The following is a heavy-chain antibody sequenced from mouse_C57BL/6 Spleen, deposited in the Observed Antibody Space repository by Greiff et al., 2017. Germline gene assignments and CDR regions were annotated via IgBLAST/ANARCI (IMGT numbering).Heavy chain of an antibody. D-gene: IGHD1-1*01. Sequence: EVQGVESGGGLVQPGGSLSLSCAASGFTFTDYYMSWVRQPPGKALEWLGFIRNKANGYTTEYSASVKGRFTISRDNSQSILYLQMNALRAEDSATYYCARSSYYYGSSYNYAMDYWGQGTSVTVSS. V-gene: IGHV7-3*01. J-gene: IGHJ4*01. CDR3: ARSSYYYGSSYNYAMDY. CDR2: IRNKANGYTT. CDR1: GFTFTDYY.